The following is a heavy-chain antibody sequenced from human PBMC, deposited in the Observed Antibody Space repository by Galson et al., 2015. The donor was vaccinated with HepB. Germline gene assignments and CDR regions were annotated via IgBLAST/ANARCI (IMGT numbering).Heavy chain of an antibody. Sequence: ALSLSCAGWAFTCDDHAMHGVRQAPGMGLEWGAGISGHSDYIVSGDSVRGRFPISRNNARNAVYLHMNSLRTEDTALYYCAKDMGPYGPGPYHTYGLDVWGQGTTVIVSS. CDR3: AKDMGPYGPGPYHTYGLDV. CDR2: ISGHSDYI. CDR1: AFTCDDHA. J-gene: IGHJ6*02. V-gene: IGHV3-9*01. D-gene: IGHD4-17*01.